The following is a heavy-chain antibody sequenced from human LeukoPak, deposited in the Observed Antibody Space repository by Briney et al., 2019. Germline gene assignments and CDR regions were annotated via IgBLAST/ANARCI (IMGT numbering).Heavy chain of an antibody. J-gene: IGHJ4*02. CDR2: ISSSSSYT. D-gene: IGHD2-21*01. CDR1: GFTFSDYY. Sequence: GGSLRLSCAASGFTFSDYYMSWIRQAPGKGLEWVSCISSSSSYTNYADSVKGRFTISRDNAKNSLYLQMNSLRAEDTAVYYCARDGVAGITRDYFDYWGQGTLVTVSS. V-gene: IGHV3-11*06. CDR3: ARDGVAGITRDYFDY.